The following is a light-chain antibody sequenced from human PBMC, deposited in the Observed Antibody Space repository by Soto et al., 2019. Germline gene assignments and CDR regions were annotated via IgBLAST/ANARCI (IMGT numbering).Light chain of an antibody. CDR1: SRHSSYI. CDR3: ETWDSNTPV. Sequence: QSVLTQSSSASASLGSSVKLTCTLSSRHSSYIIAWHQQQPGKAPRYLMKLEGSGSYNKGSGVPDRFSGSSSGADRYLTISNLQSEDEADYYCETWDSNTPVFGGGTKLTVL. CDR2: LEGSGSY. V-gene: IGLV4-60*03. J-gene: IGLJ2*01.